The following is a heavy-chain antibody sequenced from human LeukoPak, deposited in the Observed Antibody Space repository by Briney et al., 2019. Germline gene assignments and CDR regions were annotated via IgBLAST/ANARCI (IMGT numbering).Heavy chain of an antibody. CDR2: ISTSGNTI. Sequence: GGSLRLSCAASGFTFSNYEMYWVRQAPGKGLEWVSYISTSGNTIYYADSVKGRFTISRGNAKNSLYLQMNSLRAEDTAVYYCARYYYGSGPRDYWGQGTLVTVSS. D-gene: IGHD3-10*01. V-gene: IGHV3-48*03. J-gene: IGHJ4*02. CDR3: ARYYYGSGPRDY. CDR1: GFTFSNYE.